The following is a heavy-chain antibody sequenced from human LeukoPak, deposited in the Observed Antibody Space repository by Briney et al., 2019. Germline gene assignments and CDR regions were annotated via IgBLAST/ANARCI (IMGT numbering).Heavy chain of an antibody. D-gene: IGHD6-13*01. CDR2: IYTSGST. CDR1: GGSISSYY. J-gene: IGHJ5*02. V-gene: IGHV4-4*07. CDR3: ARDSQQLVEGWFGP. Sequence: SETLSLTCTVSGGSISSYYWSWIRQPAGKGLEWIGRIYTSGSTNYNPSLKSRVTMSVDTSKSQFSLKLSSVTAADTAVYYCARDSQQLVEGWFGPWGQGTLVTVSS.